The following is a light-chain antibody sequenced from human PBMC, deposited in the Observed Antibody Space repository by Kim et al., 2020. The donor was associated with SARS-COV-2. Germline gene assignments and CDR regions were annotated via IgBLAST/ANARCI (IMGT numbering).Light chain of an antibody. CDR3: LQHYKYPYT. CDR2: GAS. J-gene: IGKJ2*01. CDR1: QGIRND. Sequence: AIQMTQSPSSLSASVGDTVTITCRASQGIRNDLAWFQQNPGKAPQLLIYGASSLHTGVPSRFSGSGSGTYFTLTISSLQPEDFATYYCLQHYKYPYTFGQGTKLEIK. V-gene: IGKV1-6*01.